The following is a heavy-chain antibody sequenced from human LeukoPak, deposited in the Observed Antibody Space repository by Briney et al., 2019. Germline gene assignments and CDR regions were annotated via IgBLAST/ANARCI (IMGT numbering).Heavy chain of an antibody. D-gene: IGHD1-26*01. V-gene: IGHV3-7*01. CDR1: GFTFSSYW. CDR3: TRLGGSYYTY. Sequence: PGGSLRLSCAASGFTFSSYWMSWVRQAPGKGLEWVANIKQDGGEKYYVDYVKGRFTISRDNAKNSLFLQMNSLRAEDTAVYYCTRLGGSYYTYWGQGTLVTVSS. J-gene: IGHJ4*02. CDR2: IKQDGGEK.